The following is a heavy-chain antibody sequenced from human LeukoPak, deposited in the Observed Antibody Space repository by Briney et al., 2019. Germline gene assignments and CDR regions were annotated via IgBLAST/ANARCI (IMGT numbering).Heavy chain of an antibody. CDR3: ARRRYYDSTGYLD. D-gene: IGHD3-22*01. CDR2: IYYSGRT. Sequence: PSGTLSLTCTVAGGSISSSSYYWGWVRQPPGKGLEWIGDIYYSGRTYYNSSLQSRLTISLDTSKNQFSLKLNSVTAADTAVYYCARRRYYDSTGYLDRGQGTLVTVSP. CDR1: GGSISSSSYY. J-gene: IGHJ1*01. V-gene: IGHV4-39*01.